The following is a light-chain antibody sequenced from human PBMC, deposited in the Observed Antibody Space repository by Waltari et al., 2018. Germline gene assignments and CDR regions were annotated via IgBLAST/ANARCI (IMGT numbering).Light chain of an antibody. J-gene: IGLJ3*02. V-gene: IGLV1-44*01. Sequence: QSVLTQPPSASGTPGQRVTISCSGSNSNIGRNAVNWYQQLPETAPKLLIYTDNQRPSGVPYRCPCSKSGTSASLAVSGLQSEDEADYHCATWDDSLNGWVFGGGTKVTVL. CDR1: NSNIGRNA. CDR3: ATWDDSLNGWV. CDR2: TDN.